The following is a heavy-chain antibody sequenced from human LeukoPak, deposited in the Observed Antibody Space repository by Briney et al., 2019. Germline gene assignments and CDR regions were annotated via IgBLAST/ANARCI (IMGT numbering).Heavy chain of an antibody. J-gene: IGHJ4*02. CDR3: ARQPYYYDSSGYYGLGKIDY. Sequence: PSETLSLTCTVSGGSISSYYWSWIRQPPGKGLEWIGYIYYSGSTNYNPSLKSRVTISVDTSKNQFSLKLSSVTAADTAVYYCARQPYYYDSSGYYGLGKIDYWGQGTLVTVSS. D-gene: IGHD3-22*01. CDR2: IYYSGST. V-gene: IGHV4-59*08. CDR1: GGSISSYY.